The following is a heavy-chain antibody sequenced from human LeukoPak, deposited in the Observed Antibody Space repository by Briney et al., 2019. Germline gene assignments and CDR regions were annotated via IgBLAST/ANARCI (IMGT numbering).Heavy chain of an antibody. D-gene: IGHD5-12*01. CDR3: ARDRTVYSGYDPQDY. CDR1: GFTSDDYA. V-gene: IGHV3-9*02. Sequence: GRSLRLSCAASGFTSDDYAMHWVRQAPGKGLEWVSGISWNSGSIGYADSVKGRFTISRDNAKNSLYLQMNSLRAEDTAVYYCARDRTVYSGYDPQDYWGQGTLVTVSS. CDR2: ISWNSGSI. J-gene: IGHJ4*02.